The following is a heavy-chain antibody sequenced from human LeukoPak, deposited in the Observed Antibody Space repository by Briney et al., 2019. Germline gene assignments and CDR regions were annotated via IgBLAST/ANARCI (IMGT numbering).Heavy chain of an antibody. CDR2: ISYDGSNK. CDR1: GFTFSSDG. D-gene: IGHD4-17*01. CDR3: PKMAFYYGDYAEGVDT. J-gene: IGHJ3*02. Sequence: RGSLRLSCAASGFTFSSDGVHWVRHAPGEGREWVAVISYDGSNKYYADSVKGRFTISRHNSKNTLYLEMNSLRAEGSAVYYWPKMAFYYGDYAEGVDTWGQGKMVTVSS. V-gene: IGHV3-30*18.